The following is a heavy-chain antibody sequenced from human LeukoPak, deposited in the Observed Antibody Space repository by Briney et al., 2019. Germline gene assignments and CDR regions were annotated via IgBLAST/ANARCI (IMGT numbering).Heavy chain of an antibody. D-gene: IGHD4-11*01. Sequence: PSATLSLTCTVSGGTISSYYWSWVRQPPGKGLEWIGYVSYDVSTNYSPSLKSRVTISLYTSKNQYSLNLSSVITADTAVYYCARTTTTFDDWGQGTLVSVSS. CDR2: VSYDVST. CDR1: GGTISSYY. CDR3: ARTTTTFDD. V-gene: IGHV4-59*01. J-gene: IGHJ4*02.